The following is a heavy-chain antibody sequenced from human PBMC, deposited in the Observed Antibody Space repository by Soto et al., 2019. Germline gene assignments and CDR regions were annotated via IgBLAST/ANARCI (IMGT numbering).Heavy chain of an antibody. V-gene: IGHV4-4*02. Sequence: PSETLSLTCAVSGDSISSSNWWSWVRQPPGKGLEWIGEIYHSGSTNYNPSLKSRVTISVDKSKNQFSLNLNSVTAADTAAYYCARHSGSYFRDYWGQGTLVTVSS. CDR3: ARHSGSYFRDY. CDR1: GDSISSSNW. J-gene: IGHJ4*02. CDR2: IYHSGST. D-gene: IGHD1-26*01.